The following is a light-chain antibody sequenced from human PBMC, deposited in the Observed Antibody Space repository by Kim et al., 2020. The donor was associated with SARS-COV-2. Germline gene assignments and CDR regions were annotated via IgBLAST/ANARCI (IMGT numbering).Light chain of an antibody. CDR2: GRN. Sequence: SSELTQDPAVSVALGQTVRITCQGDSLRSYYATWYQQRPRQAPVLVIYGRNNRPSGIPDLFSGSSSGNTASLTISGAQAEDEADFYCQSRDSGGDVLFGGGTKLTVL. V-gene: IGLV3-19*01. J-gene: IGLJ2*01. CDR3: QSRDSGGDVL. CDR1: SLRSYY.